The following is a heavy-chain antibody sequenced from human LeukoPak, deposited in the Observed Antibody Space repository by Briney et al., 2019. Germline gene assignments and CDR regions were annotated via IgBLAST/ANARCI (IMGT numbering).Heavy chain of an antibody. CDR3: AREEHYRRYFAL. D-gene: IGHD3-16*02. CDR1: GFTVSSKY. J-gene: IGHJ2*01. Sequence: GGSLRLSCAASGFTVSSKYMSWVRQAPGKGLEWVSVSYSGGSSYYADSVKGRFTISRDNSKNTLYLQMNSLRAEDTAVYFCAREEHYRRYFALWGRGTLVTVSS. V-gene: IGHV3-53*01. CDR2: SYSGGSS.